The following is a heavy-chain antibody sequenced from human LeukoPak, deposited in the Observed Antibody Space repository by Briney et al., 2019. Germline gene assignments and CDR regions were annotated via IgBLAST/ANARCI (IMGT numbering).Heavy chain of an antibody. J-gene: IGHJ3*02. CDR2: IYSGGST. CDR1: GFRFNTYW. CDR3: ARGGSYLSAFDI. V-gene: IGHV3-53*01. D-gene: IGHD1-26*01. Sequence: GGSLRLSCAGSGFRFNTYWMSWVRHAPGKGLEWVSIIYSGGSTFYADSVKGRFTISRDNSKNTLYLQMNSLRAEDTAVYYCARGGSYLSAFDIWGQGTMFTVSS.